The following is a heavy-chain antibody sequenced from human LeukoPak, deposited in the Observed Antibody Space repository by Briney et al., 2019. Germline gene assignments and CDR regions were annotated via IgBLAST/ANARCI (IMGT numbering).Heavy chain of an antibody. CDR3: ARQGTGGTQWPIGY. Sequence: PGASVKVSCKASGYTFTSYGITWVRQAPGQGLEWMGWISVYDGNTNYAQNLQGRVTMTTDTSTSTAYMELRSLRSDDTALYYCARQGTGGTQWPIGYWGQGTLVTVPS. CDR2: ISVYDGNT. D-gene: IGHD6-19*01. CDR1: GYTFTSYG. J-gene: IGHJ4*02. V-gene: IGHV1-18*01.